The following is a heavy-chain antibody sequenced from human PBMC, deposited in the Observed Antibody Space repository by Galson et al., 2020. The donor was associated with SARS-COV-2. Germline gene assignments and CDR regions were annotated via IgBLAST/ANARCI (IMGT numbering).Heavy chain of an antibody. Sequence: SVKVSCKASGGTFSSYAISWVRQAPGQGLEWMGGIIPIFGTAHYAQKFQGRVTITADESTSTAYMELSSLRSEDTAVYYCARSEDYGDYSLLGAAEYFQHWGQGTLVTVSS. J-gene: IGHJ1*01. D-gene: IGHD4-17*01. CDR1: GGTFSSYA. V-gene: IGHV1-69*13. CDR3: ARSEDYGDYSLLGAAEYFQH. CDR2: IIPIFGTA.